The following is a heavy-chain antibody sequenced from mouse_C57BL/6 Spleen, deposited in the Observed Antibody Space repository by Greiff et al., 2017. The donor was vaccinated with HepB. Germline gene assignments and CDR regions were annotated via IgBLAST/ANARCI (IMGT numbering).Heavy chain of an antibody. CDR1: GYAFSSYW. V-gene: IGHV1-80*01. D-gene: IGHD1-1*01. CDR2: IYPGDGDT. Sequence: QVQLQQSGAELVKPGASVKISCKASGYAFSSYWMNWVKQRPGKGLEWIGQIYPGDGDTNYNGKFKGKATLTADKSSSTAYMQLSSLTSEDSAVYFCARRIHYYGSIPYYFDYWGQGTTLTVSS. CDR3: ARRIHYYGSIPYYFDY. J-gene: IGHJ2*01.